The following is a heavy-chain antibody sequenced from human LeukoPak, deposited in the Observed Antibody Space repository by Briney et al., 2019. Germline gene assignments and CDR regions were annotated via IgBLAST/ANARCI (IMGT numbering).Heavy chain of an antibody. Sequence: PGGSLRLSCAASGFTFSSYWIGWVRQMPGKGLEWMGIIYPGDSDTRYSPSFQGQVTISADKSISTAYLQWSSLKASDTAMYYCARGGYSGYAQDYWGQGTLVTVSS. J-gene: IGHJ4*02. CDR3: ARGGYSGYAQDY. CDR1: GFTFSSYW. CDR2: IYPGDSDT. D-gene: IGHD5-12*01. V-gene: IGHV5-51*01.